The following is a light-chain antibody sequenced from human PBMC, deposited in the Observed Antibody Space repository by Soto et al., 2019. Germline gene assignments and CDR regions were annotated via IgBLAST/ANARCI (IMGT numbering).Light chain of an antibody. CDR1: ASDVGGYNY. CDR3: NSDTSSSTLV. J-gene: IGLJ2*01. V-gene: IGLV2-14*01. CDR2: KVT. Sequence: QSVLTQPASVSGSPGQSITISCTGTASDVGGYNYVSWYQQHPGKAPKLIIFKVTNRPSGVSNRFSGSKSGNTASRTTSGLQGEDEAYYYCNSDTSSSTLVFGGGTKVTVL.